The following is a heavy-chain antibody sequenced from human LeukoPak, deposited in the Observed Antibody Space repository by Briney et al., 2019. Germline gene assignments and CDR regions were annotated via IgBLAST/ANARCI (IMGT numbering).Heavy chain of an antibody. Sequence: GRSLRLSCAASGFTFSSYAMHWVRQAPGKGLEWVSVIYSGGSTCYADSVKGRFTISRDNSKNTLYLQMNSLRAEDTAVYYCARELRYTGYYFDYWGQGTLVTVSS. CDR3: ARELRYTGYYFDY. CDR2: IYSGGST. D-gene: IGHD3-16*02. CDR1: GFTFSSYA. V-gene: IGHV3-66*01. J-gene: IGHJ4*02.